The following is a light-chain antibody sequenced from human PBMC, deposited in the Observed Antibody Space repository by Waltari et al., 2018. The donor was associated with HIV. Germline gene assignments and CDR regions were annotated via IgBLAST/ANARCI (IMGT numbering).Light chain of an antibody. Sequence: EIVLTQSPGTLSLSPGERATLSCRASQSVSSSYLAWYQQKPGQAPRLLIYGASSRATCIPDRFSGSGSGTDFTLTISRLEPEDFAVYYCQQYGSSLPYTFGQGTKLEIK. CDR2: GAS. CDR1: QSVSSSY. V-gene: IGKV3-20*01. J-gene: IGKJ2*01. CDR3: QQYGSSLPYT.